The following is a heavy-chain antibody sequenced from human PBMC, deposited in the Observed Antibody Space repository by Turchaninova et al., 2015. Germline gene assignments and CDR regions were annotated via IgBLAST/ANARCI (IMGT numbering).Heavy chain of an antibody. Sequence: QVQLPEXXXGLXXPSETLSPXPXASXXPLTSGYCWGWVRLPPGKGREWIGSFYHSRSTYYNPALKSRVTISEDTSKNQFSLKLYSVTAADTAVYYCVRQPHSITIYGVIVHHSEHWGQGALVTVSS. CDR2: FYHSRST. D-gene: IGHD3-3*01. CDR1: XXPLTSGYC. V-gene: IGHV4-38-2*01. J-gene: IGHJ4*02. CDR3: VRQPHSITIYGVIVHHSEH.